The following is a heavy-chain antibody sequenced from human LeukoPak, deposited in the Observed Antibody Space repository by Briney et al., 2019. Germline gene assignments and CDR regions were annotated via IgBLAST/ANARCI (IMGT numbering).Heavy chain of an antibody. CDR2: IYYSGST. Sequence: SETLSLTCTVSGGSISSYYWSWIRQPPGKGLEWIGYIYYSGSTNYNPSLKSRVTISVDTSKNQFSLKLSSVTAADTAVYYCARGPGYSSSWYQHFQHWGQGTLVTVSS. CDR3: ARGPGYSSSWYQHFQH. CDR1: GGSISSYY. J-gene: IGHJ1*01. V-gene: IGHV4-59*12. D-gene: IGHD6-13*01.